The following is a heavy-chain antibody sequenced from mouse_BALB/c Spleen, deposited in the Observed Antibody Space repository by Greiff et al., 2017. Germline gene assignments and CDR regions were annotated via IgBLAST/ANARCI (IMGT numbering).Heavy chain of an antibody. CDR3: ARVITTHGGRRYYAMDY. CDR2: ISTYYGDA. CDR1: GYTFTDYA. Sequence: VQLQQSGAELVRPGVSVKISCKGSGYTFTDYAMHWVKQSHAKSLEWIGVISTYYGDASYNQKFKGKATMTVDKSSSTAYMELARLTSEDSAIYYCARVITTHGGRRYYAMDYWGQGTSVTVSS. J-gene: IGHJ4*01. D-gene: IGHD2-4*01. V-gene: IGHV1S137*01.